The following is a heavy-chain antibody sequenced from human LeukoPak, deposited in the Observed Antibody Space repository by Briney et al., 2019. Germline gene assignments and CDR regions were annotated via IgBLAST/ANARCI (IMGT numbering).Heavy chain of an antibody. Sequence: GGSLTLSCSGSGLTLRICATLWAPHAPGGGLVCVSAIDTGGGGTYYADSVKGRFTISRDKSKNTPHLQMRSLRTEDTAVYYCMTRDTSGYWGQGTLVTVSS. V-gene: IGHV3-64D*09. CDR1: GLTLRICA. CDR2: IDTGGGGT. J-gene: IGHJ4*02. CDR3: MTRDTSGY. D-gene: IGHD3-10*01.